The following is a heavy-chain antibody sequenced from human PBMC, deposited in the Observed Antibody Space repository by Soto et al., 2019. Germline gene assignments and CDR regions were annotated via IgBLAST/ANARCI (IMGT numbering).Heavy chain of an antibody. CDR3: ARDKSGGRYSSGWRRFDY. J-gene: IGHJ4*02. CDR1: GFTFSSYA. D-gene: IGHD6-19*01. V-gene: IGHV3-30-3*01. Sequence: QVQLVESGGGVVQPGRSLRLSCAASGFTFSSYAMHWVRQAPGKGLEWVAVISYDGSNKYYADSVKGRFTISRDNSKNTLYLQMNSLRAEDTAVYYCARDKSGGRYSSGWRRFDYWGQGTLVTVSS. CDR2: ISYDGSNK.